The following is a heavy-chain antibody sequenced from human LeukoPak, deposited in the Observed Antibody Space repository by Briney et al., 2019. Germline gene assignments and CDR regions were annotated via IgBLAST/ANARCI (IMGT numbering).Heavy chain of an antibody. J-gene: IGHJ3*01. CDR3: ARVGYSSTWHSGSAFDL. Sequence: GGSLRLSCAASGFTFSSYWMHWVRQAPGKGLVWVSRINSDGSSTSYADSVKGRFTISRDNAMNTLYLQMNSLRAEDTAVYYCARVGYSSTWHSGSAFDLWGQGTVVTVSS. CDR2: INSDGSST. D-gene: IGHD1-26*01. CDR1: GFTFSSYW. V-gene: IGHV3-74*01.